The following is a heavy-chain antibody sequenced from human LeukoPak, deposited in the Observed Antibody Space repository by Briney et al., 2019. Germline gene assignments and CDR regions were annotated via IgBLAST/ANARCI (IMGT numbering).Heavy chain of an antibody. CDR2: ISASSSYI. Sequence: PWGSLRLSCAASGFTFSSYSMNWVRQAPGKGLEWVSSISASSSYIYYADSVKGRFTISRDNAKNSLYLQMNSLRAEDTAVYYCAKTEQWLGRDAFDIWGQGTMVTVSS. D-gene: IGHD6-19*01. CDR3: AKTEQWLGRDAFDI. V-gene: IGHV3-21*04. J-gene: IGHJ3*02. CDR1: GFTFSSYS.